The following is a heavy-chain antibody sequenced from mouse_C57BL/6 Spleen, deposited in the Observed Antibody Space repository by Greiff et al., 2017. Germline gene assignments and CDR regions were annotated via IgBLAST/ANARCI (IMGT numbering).Heavy chain of an antibody. CDR1: GYTFTSYW. V-gene: IGHV1-55*01. Sequence: QVQLQQPGAELVKPGASVKMSCKASGYTFTSYWITWVKQRPGQGLEWIGDIYPGSGSTNYNEKFKSKATLTVDTSSSTAYMQLSSLTSEDSAVYDCARRGATNDYEAWFAYWGQGTLVTVSA. CDR2: IYPGSGST. D-gene: IGHD2-4*01. J-gene: IGHJ3*01. CDR3: ARRGATNDYEAWFAY.